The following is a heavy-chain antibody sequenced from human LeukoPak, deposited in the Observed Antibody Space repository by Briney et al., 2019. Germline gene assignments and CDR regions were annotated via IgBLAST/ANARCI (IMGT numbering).Heavy chain of an antibody. J-gene: IGHJ6*03. CDR3: AREGHYGGNVYYYYYYMDV. CDR1: GYSISSGYY. Sequence: SETLSLTCAVSGYSISSGYYWGWIRQPPGKGLEWIGSIYHSGSTTYNPSLKSRVTISVDTSKNQFSLKLSSVTAADTAVYYCAREGHYGGNVYYYYYYMDVWGKGTTVTVSS. V-gene: IGHV4-38-2*02. CDR2: IYHSGST. D-gene: IGHD4-23*01.